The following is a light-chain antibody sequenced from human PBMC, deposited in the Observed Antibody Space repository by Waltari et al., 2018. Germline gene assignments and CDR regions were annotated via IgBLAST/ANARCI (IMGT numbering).Light chain of an antibody. CDR3: QQYYTTPPT. V-gene: IGKV4-1*01. CDR1: QSVLYSSRNQNS. J-gene: IGKJ4*01. Sequence: DIVMTQSPDSLAVSLGERATIHCKPSQSVLYSSRNQNSLAWHQLKPGQPPKLLIYWASTRQSGVPDRFSGSGSGTDFTLTISSLQAEDVAVYYCQQYYTTPPTFGGGTKVEIK. CDR2: WAS.